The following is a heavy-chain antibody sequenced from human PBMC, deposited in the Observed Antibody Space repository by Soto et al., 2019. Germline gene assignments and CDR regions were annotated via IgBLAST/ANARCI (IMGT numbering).Heavy chain of an antibody. CDR2: ITDSGTTA. CDR1: GFMFSSYA. Sequence: GGSLRLSCAASGFMFSSYAVSWVHQEPGKGLEWVSAITDSGTTAYYADSVKGRFTISRDNSKNTLYLQMNSLRAEDTAVYYCARAAYYYESSGYYPGDYWGQGTLVTVSS. CDR3: ARAAYYYESSGYYPGDY. D-gene: IGHD3-22*01. V-gene: IGHV3-23*01. J-gene: IGHJ4*02.